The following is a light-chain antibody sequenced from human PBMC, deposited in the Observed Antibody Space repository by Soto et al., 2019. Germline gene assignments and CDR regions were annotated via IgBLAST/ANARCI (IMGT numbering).Light chain of an antibody. J-gene: IGKJ2*01. V-gene: IGKV3-15*01. CDR3: QHYGSSPPHT. Sequence: EIVMTQSPATLSVSPGERATLSCRASQSVSSNLAWYQQIPGQGPRLLIYGASTRASGIPARFSGSGSGTEFTLTISSLQSEDFAVYYCQHYGSSPPHTFGQGTKLEIK. CDR2: GAS. CDR1: QSVSSN.